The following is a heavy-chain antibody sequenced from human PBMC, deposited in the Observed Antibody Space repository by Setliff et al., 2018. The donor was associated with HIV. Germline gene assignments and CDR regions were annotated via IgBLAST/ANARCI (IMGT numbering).Heavy chain of an antibody. D-gene: IGHD1-20*01. CDR2: ISYDGNYK. CDR3: FTVHYVTGIPY. J-gene: IGHJ4*02. CDR1: GFTFSNYA. V-gene: IGHV3-30*04. Sequence: PGGSLRLSCAVSGFTFSNYAMHWVRQASGKGLEWVAVISYDGNYKYYSDSAKGRFTISRDNSKNTLYLQMNSLKTEDTAVYYCFTVHYVTGIPYWGQGTLVTVSS.